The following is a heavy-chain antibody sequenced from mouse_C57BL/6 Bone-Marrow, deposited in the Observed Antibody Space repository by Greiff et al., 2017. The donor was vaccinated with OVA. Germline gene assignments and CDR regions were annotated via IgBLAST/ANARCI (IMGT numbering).Heavy chain of an antibody. CDR1: GYAFSGSW. D-gene: IGHD2-2*01. CDR2: IYPGDGDT. V-gene: IGHV1-82*01. J-gene: IGHJ4*01. Sequence: VQLVESGPELVKPGASVKISCKASGYAFSGSWMNWVKQRPGKGLEWIGRIYPGDGDTNYNGKFKGKATLTADKSSSTAYMQLSSLTSEDSAVYFCARAGYDRYYAMDYWGQGTSVTVSS. CDR3: ARAGYDRYYAMDY.